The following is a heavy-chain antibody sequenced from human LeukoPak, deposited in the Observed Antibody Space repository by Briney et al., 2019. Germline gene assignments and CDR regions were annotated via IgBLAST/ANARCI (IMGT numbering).Heavy chain of an antibody. CDR2: ISGSGGST. D-gene: IGHD1-26*01. CDR3: AKGCKVIVGAPKPRCGMDV. Sequence: GGSLRLSCAASGFTFSSYSMNWVRQAPGKGLEWVSAISGSGGSTYYADSVKGRFTISRDNSKNTLYLQMNSLRAEDTAVYYCAKGCKVIVGAPKPRCGMDVWGQGATVTVSS. J-gene: IGHJ6*02. CDR1: GFTFSSYS. V-gene: IGHV3-23*01.